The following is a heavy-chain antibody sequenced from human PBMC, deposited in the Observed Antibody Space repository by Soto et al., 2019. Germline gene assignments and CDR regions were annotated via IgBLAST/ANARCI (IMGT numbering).Heavy chain of an antibody. D-gene: IGHD3-22*01. V-gene: IGHV4-39*01. Sequence: SETLSLTCTVSGGSISGTAYYWAWIRQPPGKGLEWIGSIYYSGATYYSPSLKSRVTMSVDTSKNQFSLNLSSVTAADTAFYYFAGGGSIVVATRRLMDVWGKGTTVTVSS. CDR1: GGSISGTAYY. CDR3: AGGGSIVVATRRLMDV. J-gene: IGHJ6*03. CDR2: IYYSGAT.